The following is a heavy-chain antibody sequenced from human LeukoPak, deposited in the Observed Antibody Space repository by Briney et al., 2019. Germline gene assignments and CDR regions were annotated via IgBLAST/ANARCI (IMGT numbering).Heavy chain of an antibody. CDR2: ISAYNGNT. CDR1: GYTFTSYA. V-gene: IGHV1-18*01. D-gene: IGHD3-3*01. Sequence: ASVKVSCKASGYTFTSYAMHWVRQAPGQGLEWMGWISAYNGNTNYAQKLQGRVTMTTDTSTSTAYMELRSLRSDDTAVYYCARDVETYYYYYGMDVWGQGTTVTVSS. J-gene: IGHJ6*02. CDR3: ARDVETYYYYYGMDV.